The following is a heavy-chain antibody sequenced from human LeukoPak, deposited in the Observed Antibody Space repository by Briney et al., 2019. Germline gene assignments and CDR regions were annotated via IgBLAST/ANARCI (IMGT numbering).Heavy chain of an antibody. J-gene: IGHJ4*02. CDR1: GFTFSSYA. CDR2: ISGSGGST. CDR3: AKDLPPARTKSYYFDY. Sequence: GGSLRLSCAASGFTFSSYAMSWVRQAPGKGLEWVSAISGSGGSTYYADSVKGRFTISRDNSKNTLYLQMNSLRAEDTAVYYCAKDLPPARTKSYYFDYWGQGTLITVSS. D-gene: IGHD1/OR15-1a*01. V-gene: IGHV3-23*01.